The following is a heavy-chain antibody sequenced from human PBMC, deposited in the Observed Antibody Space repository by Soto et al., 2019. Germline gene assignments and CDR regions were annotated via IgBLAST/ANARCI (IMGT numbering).Heavy chain of an antibody. CDR2: IYYSGST. D-gene: IGHD3-16*01. CDR1: GGSISSYY. V-gene: IGHV4-59*01. J-gene: IGHJ4*02. Sequence: SETLSLTCTVSGGSISSYYWSWIRQPPGKGLEWIGYIYYSGSTNYNPSLKSRVTISVDTSKNQFSLKLSSVTAADTAVYYCARRAPVLAMLTFSEGYYFDSWGQGTLVTASS. CDR3: ARRAPVLAMLTFSEGYYFDS.